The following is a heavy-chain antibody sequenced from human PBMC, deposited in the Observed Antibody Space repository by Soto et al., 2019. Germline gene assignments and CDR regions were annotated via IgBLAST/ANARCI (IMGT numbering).Heavy chain of an antibody. Sequence: PSETLSLTCAVSGGSFISGGYSWTWIRQPPGKGLEWIGYSYVSGSSYYNPSLESRVTISVDGSKNQFSLQLRSVTAADTAVYYCARGMVRGVLDYWGQGALVTVSS. CDR3: ARGMVRGVLDY. J-gene: IGHJ4*02. V-gene: IGHV4-30-2*01. D-gene: IGHD3-10*01. CDR2: SYVSGSS. CDR1: GGSFISGGYS.